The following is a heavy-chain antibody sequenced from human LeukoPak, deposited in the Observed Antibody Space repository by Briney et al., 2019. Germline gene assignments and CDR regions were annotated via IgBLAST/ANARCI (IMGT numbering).Heavy chain of an antibody. D-gene: IGHD3-10*01. CDR1: GFTFSSSS. CDR3: ARDTSGSQVIPYLDY. Sequence: PGGSLRLSCAASGFTFSSSSMSWVRQAPGKGLEWVSYIDSTSTYIFYADSVQGRFTLSRDNAKNSLILQMNSLRAEDTAVYYCARDTSGSQVIPYLDYWGQGILVNVAS. J-gene: IGHJ4*02. V-gene: IGHV3-21*01. CDR2: IDSTSTYI.